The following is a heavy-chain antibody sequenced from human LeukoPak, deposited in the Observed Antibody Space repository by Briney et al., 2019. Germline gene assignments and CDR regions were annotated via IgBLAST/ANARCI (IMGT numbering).Heavy chain of an antibody. V-gene: IGHV4-30-4*08. D-gene: IGHD3-3*01. Sequence: SETLSLTCTVSGGSISSGDYYWSWIRQPPGKGLEWIGYIYYSGSTYYNPSLKSRVTISVDTSKNQFSLKLSSVTAADTAVYYCARDHRESFYDFWSAFDPWGQGTLVTVSS. J-gene: IGHJ5*02. CDR3: ARDHRESFYDFWSAFDP. CDR1: GGSISSGDYY. CDR2: IYYSGST.